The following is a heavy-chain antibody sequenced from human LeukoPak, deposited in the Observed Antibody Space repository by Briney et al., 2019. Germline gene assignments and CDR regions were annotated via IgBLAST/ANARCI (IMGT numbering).Heavy chain of an antibody. CDR1: GFTFSSYS. CDR3: ARDQLRFLEWPLHHDY. CDR2: ISSSSSYI. J-gene: IGHJ4*02. V-gene: IGHV3-21*01. D-gene: IGHD3-3*01. Sequence: PGGSLRLSCAASGFTFSSYSMNWVRQAPGKGLEWVSSISSSSSYIYYADSVKGRFTISRDNAKNSLYLQMNSLRAEDTAVYYCARDQLRFLEWPLHHDYWGQGTLVTVSS.